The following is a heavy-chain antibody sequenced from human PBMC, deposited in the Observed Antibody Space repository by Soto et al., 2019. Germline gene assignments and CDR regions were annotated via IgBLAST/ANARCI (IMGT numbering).Heavy chain of an antibody. J-gene: IGHJ2*01. CDR2: ISGGGDAT. CDR3: ARKVVGSTSRPDYWYFDL. D-gene: IGHD2-21*01. Sequence: EVQLLESGGDSVQPGGSVRLSCAGSGFTFINYAMNWVRQAPGKGLEWVPTISGGGDATFFADSMRGPFTFSRDNSKNPVTLQMNSLGVDDTAVYYCARKVVGSTSRPDYWYFDLWGRGTLVTVSS. CDR1: GFTFINYA. V-gene: IGHV3-23*01.